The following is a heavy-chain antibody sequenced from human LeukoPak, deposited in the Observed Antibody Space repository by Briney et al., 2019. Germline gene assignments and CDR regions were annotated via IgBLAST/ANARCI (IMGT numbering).Heavy chain of an antibody. D-gene: IGHD5-12*01. CDR2: ISWNSGSI. CDR1: GFTFDDYA. Sequence: PGGSLRLSCAASGFTFDDYAMHWVRHAPGKGLEWVSGISWNSGSIGYADSVKGRFTISRDNAKNSLYLQMNSLRAEDTALYYCAKERYSGYDLSGYFDYWGQGTLVTVSS. V-gene: IGHV3-9*01. J-gene: IGHJ4*02. CDR3: AKERYSGYDLSGYFDY.